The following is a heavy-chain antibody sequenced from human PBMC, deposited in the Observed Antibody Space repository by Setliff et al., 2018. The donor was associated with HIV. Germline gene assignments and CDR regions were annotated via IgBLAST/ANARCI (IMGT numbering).Heavy chain of an antibody. V-gene: IGHV4-34*01. CDR1: GGSFSGYY. J-gene: IGHJ4*02. D-gene: IGHD5-12*01. CDR2: INHSGDT. Sequence: SETLSLTCAVYGGSFSGYYWSWIRQPPGKGLEWIGEINHSGDTNYNPSLKSRVTISVDTSKNQFSLNLNSVTAADTAVYYCARLGAEDFSDYDWVDYWGQGTLVTLSS. CDR3: ARLGAEDFSDYDWVDY.